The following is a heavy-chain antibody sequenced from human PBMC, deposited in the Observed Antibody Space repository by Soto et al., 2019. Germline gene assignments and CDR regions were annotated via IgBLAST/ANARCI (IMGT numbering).Heavy chain of an antibody. D-gene: IGHD3-10*01. CDR2: ISAYNGNT. CDR3: ARGVRGVIITDYYYYGMDV. CDR1: GYTFTSYG. J-gene: IGHJ6*02. V-gene: IGHV1-18*01. Sequence: EASVKVSCKASGYTFTSYGISWVRQAPGQGLEWMGWISAYNGNTNYAQKLQGRVTMTTDTSTSTAYMELRSLRSDDTAVYYCARGVRGVIITDYYYYGMDVWGQGTTVTVSS.